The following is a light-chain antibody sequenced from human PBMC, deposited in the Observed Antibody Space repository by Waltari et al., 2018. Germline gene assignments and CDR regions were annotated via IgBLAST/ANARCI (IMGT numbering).Light chain of an antibody. V-gene: IGKV2-30*02. J-gene: IGKJ2*01. CDR2: RVS. Sequence: EVVMPQSPLSLPVTLGPQAPIPCRSSQSLVHSDGATHFTWFQQRPGQSPRRLIYRVSNRDSGVPDRFSGSGSGTDFTLKISRVEAEDVGVYYCMQGTHWPYTFGQGTKLEIK. CDR3: MQGTHWPYT. CDR1: QSLVHSDGATH.